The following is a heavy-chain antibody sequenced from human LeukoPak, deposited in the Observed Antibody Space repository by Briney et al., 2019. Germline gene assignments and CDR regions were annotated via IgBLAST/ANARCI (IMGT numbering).Heavy chain of an antibody. CDR3: ARDRGTWNDDGFDY. CDR1: GGSIGSYY. Sequence: SETLSLTCTVSGGSIGSYYWSWIRQPAGKGLEWIGRIYISGSTNYNPSLKSRVTMSVDTSKNQFSLKLSSVTAADTAVYYGARDRGTWNDDGFDYWGQGTLVTVSS. CDR2: IYISGST. J-gene: IGHJ4*02. D-gene: IGHD1-1*01. V-gene: IGHV4-4*07.